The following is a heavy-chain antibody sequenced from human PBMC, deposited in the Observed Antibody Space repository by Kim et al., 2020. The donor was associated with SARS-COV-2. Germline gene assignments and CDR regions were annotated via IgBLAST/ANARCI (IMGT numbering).Heavy chain of an antibody. J-gene: IGHJ5*02. CDR2: IYYSGST. CDR3: AGGWLGWLDP. V-gene: IGHV4-31*03. D-gene: IGHD6-19*01. Sequence: SETLSLTCTVSGGSISSGGYYWSWIRQHPGKGLEWIGYIYYSGSTYYNPALNRRVTISVDTSKNQFSLKLGSVTAAATAVYYCAGGWLGWLDPWGQGTLVTVSS. CDR1: GGSISSGGYY.